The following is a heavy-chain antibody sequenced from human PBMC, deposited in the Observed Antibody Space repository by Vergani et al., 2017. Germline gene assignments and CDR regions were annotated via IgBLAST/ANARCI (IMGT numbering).Heavy chain of an antibody. CDR1: GGSISSGSYY. CDR3: AREVRRGFDP. CDR2: IYTSGST. V-gene: IGHV4-61*02. Sequence: QVQLQESGPGLVKPSQTLSLTCTVSGGSISSGSYYWSWIRQPAGKGLEWIGRIYTSGSTNYNASLKSRVTISVDTSKNQFSLKLSSVTAADTAVYYCAREVRRGFDPWGQGTLVTVSS. J-gene: IGHJ5*02.